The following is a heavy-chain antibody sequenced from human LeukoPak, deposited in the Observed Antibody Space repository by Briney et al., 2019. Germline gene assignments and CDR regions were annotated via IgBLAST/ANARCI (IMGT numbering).Heavy chain of an antibody. J-gene: IGHJ6*02. CDR1: GFTFSSYG. V-gene: IGHV3-30*18. Sequence: PGRSLRLSCAASGFTFSSYGMHWVRQAPGKGLEWVAVISYDGSNKYYADSVKGRFTISRDNSKDTLCLQMNSLRAEDTAVYYCAKGRRRVLLVLRYFDRSDGMDVWGQGTTVTVSS. CDR2: ISYDGSNK. D-gene: IGHD3-9*01. CDR3: AKGRRRVLLVLRYFDRSDGMDV.